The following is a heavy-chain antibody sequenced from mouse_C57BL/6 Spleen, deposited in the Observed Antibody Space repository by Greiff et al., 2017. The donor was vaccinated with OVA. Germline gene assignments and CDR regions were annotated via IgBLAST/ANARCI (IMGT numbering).Heavy chain of an antibody. D-gene: IGHD2-1*01. CDR1: GYAFTNYL. Sequence: VQLQQSGAELVRPGTSVKVSCKASGYAFTNYLIEWVKQRPGQGLEWIGVINPGSGGTNYNEKFKGKATLTADKSSSTAYMQLSSLTSEDSAVYFCAREGYGNYGYFDVWGTGTTVTVSS. CDR2: INPGSGGT. J-gene: IGHJ1*03. V-gene: IGHV1-54*01. CDR3: AREGYGNYGYFDV.